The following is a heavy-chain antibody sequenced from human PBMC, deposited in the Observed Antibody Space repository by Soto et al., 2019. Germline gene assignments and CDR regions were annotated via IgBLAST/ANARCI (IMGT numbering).Heavy chain of an antibody. J-gene: IGHJ3*01. CDR1: GGSIITFSYY. CDR2: ISYSGST. Sequence: QLQVQESGPGLVKPSETLSLTCAVSGGSIITFSYYWGWIRQPPGKGLEWIGSISYSGSTFYSPSLKSRLTISADASKNQFSRKLSSVTAADTAVFYCGRHYPGAFDVCGQGIVVTVSS. V-gene: IGHV4-39*01. CDR3: GRHYPGAFDV.